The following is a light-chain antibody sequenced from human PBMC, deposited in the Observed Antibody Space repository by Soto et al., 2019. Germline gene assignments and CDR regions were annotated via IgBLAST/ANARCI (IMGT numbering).Light chain of an antibody. Sequence: DIQMTQSPSTLSASVEDRVTITRRASQSIGDVLAWYQQKPGEAPKLLIYKASYLESGVPSRFSGSGSGTEFTLTISRLQPDDLATYYCQHYSAFSVTFGQGTKV. J-gene: IGKJ1*01. CDR1: QSIGDV. CDR2: KAS. V-gene: IGKV1-5*03. CDR3: QHYSAFSVT.